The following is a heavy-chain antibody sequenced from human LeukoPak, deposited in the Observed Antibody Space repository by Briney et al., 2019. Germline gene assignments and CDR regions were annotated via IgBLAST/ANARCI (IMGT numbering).Heavy chain of an antibody. Sequence: GGSLRLSCAASGFTVSSNYMTWVRQAPGKGLEWVSVIYSGGNTYYADSVKGRFTISRDNSKNTLYLQMNSLRAEDTGVYYCTRDYNWNPDYWGQGTLVTVSS. J-gene: IGHJ4*02. CDR3: TRDYNWNPDY. CDR1: GFTVSSNY. D-gene: IGHD1-1*01. V-gene: IGHV3-66*01. CDR2: IYSGGNT.